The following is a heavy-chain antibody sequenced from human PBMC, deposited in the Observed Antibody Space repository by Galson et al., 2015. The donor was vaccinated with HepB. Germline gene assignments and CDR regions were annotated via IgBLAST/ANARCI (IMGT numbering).Heavy chain of an antibody. D-gene: IGHD2-15*01. J-gene: IGHJ5*02. CDR2: IYHSGST. CDR1: GYSISSGYY. Sequence: TLSLTCTVSGYSISSGYYWGWIRQPPGKGLEWIGSIYHSGSTYYNPSLKSRVTISVDTSKNQFSLKLSSVTAADTAVYYCARHGDWDIPLNWFDPWGQGTLVTVSS. V-gene: IGHV4-38-2*02. CDR3: ARHGDWDIPLNWFDP.